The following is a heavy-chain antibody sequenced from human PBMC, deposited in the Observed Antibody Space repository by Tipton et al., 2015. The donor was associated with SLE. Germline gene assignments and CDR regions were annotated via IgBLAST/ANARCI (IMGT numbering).Heavy chain of an antibody. CDR1: GGTFSSYT. D-gene: IGHD3-9*01. J-gene: IGHJ3*02. CDR3: ARALSPLRSFDFMGDAFDI. Sequence: QVQLVQSGAEVKKPGSSVKVSCKASGGTFSSYTISWVRQAPGQGLEWMGRIIPILGIANYAQKFQGRVTITADKSTSTAYMELSSLTSEDTAVYYCARALSPLRSFDFMGDAFDIWGQGTMVTVSS. V-gene: IGHV1-69*09. CDR2: IIPILGIA.